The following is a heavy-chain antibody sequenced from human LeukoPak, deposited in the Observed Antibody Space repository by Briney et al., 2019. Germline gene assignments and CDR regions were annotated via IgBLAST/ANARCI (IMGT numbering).Heavy chain of an antibody. CDR1: GLSFSFYA. V-gene: IGHV3-23*01. CDR2: ISGGGAGT. Sequence: GGSLRLSCAASGLSFSFYAMSRVRQAPGKGLEWVSSISGGGAGTYYADSVRGRFTISRDNSKNTLYLQMNSLRAEDTALYYCAKDFVRYNIQFDYWGQGALVTVSS. J-gene: IGHJ4*02. CDR3: AKDFVRYNIQFDY. D-gene: IGHD1-1*01.